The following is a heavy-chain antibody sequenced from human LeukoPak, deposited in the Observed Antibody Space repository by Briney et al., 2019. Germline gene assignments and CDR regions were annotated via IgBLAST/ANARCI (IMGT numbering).Heavy chain of an antibody. CDR1: GGSISDYY. Sequence: SETLSLTCSVSGGSISDYYWTWIRQPPGRGLDWIGYIYSGGRTNYNPSLKSRVTISVDTSENQCSLKVASVTAADRAVYYCARGQSPGPIYDYWGQGILVTVSS. CDR3: ARGQSPGPIYDY. D-gene: IGHD1-14*01. J-gene: IGHJ4*02. CDR2: IYSGGRT. V-gene: IGHV4-59*01.